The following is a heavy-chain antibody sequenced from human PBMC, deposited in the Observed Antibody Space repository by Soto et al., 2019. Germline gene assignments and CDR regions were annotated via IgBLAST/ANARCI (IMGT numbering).Heavy chain of an antibody. CDR2: IIPIFGTA. CDR1: GGTFSSYA. J-gene: IGHJ6*02. Sequence: ASVKVSCKASGGTFSSYAISWVRQAPGQGLEWMGGIIPIFGTANYAQKFQGRVTITADESTSTAYMELSSLRSEDTAVYYCASGDYYDRSGLGPYGMDVWGQGTTVTVSS. V-gene: IGHV1-69*13. CDR3: ASGDYYDRSGLGPYGMDV. D-gene: IGHD3-22*01.